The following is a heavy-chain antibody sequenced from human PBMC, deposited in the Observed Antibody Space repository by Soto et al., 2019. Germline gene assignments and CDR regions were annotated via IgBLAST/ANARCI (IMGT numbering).Heavy chain of an antibody. CDR3: GGGDGLGTSGFYFYPDMDV. Sequence: VQLVQSGTEVKKPGASVKISCKASGFTFTNYFFHWVRQAPRQGLEWMGIISPYDGSTNYLKSLQGRVTLTSDTSTSTVYMELSSLTSEATAVYYCGGGDGLGTSGFYFYPDMDVWGHGTAVAATS. D-gene: IGHD6-25*01. CDR2: ISPYDGST. V-gene: IGHV1-46*01. CDR1: GFTFTNYF. J-gene: IGHJ6*02.